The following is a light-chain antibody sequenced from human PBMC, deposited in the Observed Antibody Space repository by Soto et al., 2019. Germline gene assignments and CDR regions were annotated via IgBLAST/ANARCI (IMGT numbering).Light chain of an antibody. V-gene: IGKV3-20*01. Sequence: EIVLTPAPAALSLSPGERATLSCRASQSVSSSYLAWYQQKPGQAPRLLIYGASSRATGIPDRFSGSGSGTDFTLTISRVQPEDFATYYCQQYDRYPKTFGQGTTVDLK. CDR3: QQYDRYPKT. CDR1: QSVSSSY. J-gene: IGKJ1*01. CDR2: GAS.